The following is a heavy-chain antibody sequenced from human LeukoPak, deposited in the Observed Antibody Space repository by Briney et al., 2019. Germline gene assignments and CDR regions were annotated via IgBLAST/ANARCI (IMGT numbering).Heavy chain of an antibody. CDR3: ATELGIDY. CDR2: IGSDNKP. Sequence: PGGSLRLSCEASGFTFSAYAMTWVRQAPGQGLEWVSSIGSDNKPHYSESVKGRFAISRDNAKNSLYLQMNSLRAEDTAVYYCATELGIDYWGQGTLVTVSS. J-gene: IGHJ4*02. V-gene: IGHV3-69-1*01. D-gene: IGHD7-27*01. CDR1: GFTFSAYA.